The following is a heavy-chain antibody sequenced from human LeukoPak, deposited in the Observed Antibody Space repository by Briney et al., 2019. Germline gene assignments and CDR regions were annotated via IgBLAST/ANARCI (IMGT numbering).Heavy chain of an antibody. V-gene: IGHV4-4*07. CDR1: GCSISCYY. CDR3: ATEGIAVAGTIFDY. CDR2: IYTSGIT. J-gene: IGHJ4*02. Sequence: PSETLSLTCTVSGCSISCYYWSWIRQTAGKRLERIGRIYTSGITNYNPSLKSRVTISLDKSKNQFSLKLSSVTAADTAVYYCATEGIAVAGTIFDYWGQGTLVTVSS. D-gene: IGHD6-19*01.